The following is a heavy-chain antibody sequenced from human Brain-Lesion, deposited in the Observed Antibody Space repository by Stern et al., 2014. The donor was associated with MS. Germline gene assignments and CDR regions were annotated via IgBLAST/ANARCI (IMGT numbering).Heavy chain of an antibody. CDR1: GFPFDDYA. D-gene: IGHD1-14*01. J-gene: IGHJ4*02. Sequence: EVQLEESGGDLVQPGRSLRLSCAAFGFPFDDYAMHWVRQGPGKGLGGVPGISWNSGTIGYADSVKGRFTTSRDNAYSSLYLQMNSLRPEDTALYYCARDITGSSAYFAYWGQGTLVTVSS. CDR2: ISWNSGTI. CDR3: ARDITGSSAYFAY. V-gene: IGHV3-9*01.